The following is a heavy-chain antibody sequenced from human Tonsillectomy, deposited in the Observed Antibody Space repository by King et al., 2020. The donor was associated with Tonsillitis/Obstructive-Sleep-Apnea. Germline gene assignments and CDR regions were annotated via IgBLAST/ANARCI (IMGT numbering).Heavy chain of an antibody. CDR1: GFTFSSYS. Sequence: VQLVESGGGLVQPGGSLRLSCAASGFTFSSYSMNWVRQAPGKGLECGSYISSSSSTIYYADSVKGRFTISRDNAKNSLYLQMNSLRDEDTAVYYCARDVTYYYDSSGYHYWGQGTLVTVSS. CDR3: ARDVTYYYDSSGYHY. D-gene: IGHD3-22*01. CDR2: ISSSSSTI. J-gene: IGHJ4*02. V-gene: IGHV3-48*02.